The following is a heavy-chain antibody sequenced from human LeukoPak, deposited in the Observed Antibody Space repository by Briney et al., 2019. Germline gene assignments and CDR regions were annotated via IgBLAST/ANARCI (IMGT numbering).Heavy chain of an antibody. CDR2: IFYTGST. CDR1: GGSISSHY. D-gene: IGHD6-19*01. J-gene: IGHJ2*01. CDR3: ARDRTSHNLPAYSSGWSPDWYFDL. Sequence: PSETLSLTCTVSGGSISSHYWSWIRQPPGKGLEWIGYIFYTGSTNYNPPLKSRVTISVDKSKNQFSLKLRSVTAADTAVYYCARDRTSHNLPAYSSGWSPDWYFDLWGRGTLVTVSS. V-gene: IGHV4-59*11.